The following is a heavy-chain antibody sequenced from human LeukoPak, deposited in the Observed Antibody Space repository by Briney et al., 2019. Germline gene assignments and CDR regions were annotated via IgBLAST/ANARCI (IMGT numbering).Heavy chain of an antibody. V-gene: IGHV4-39*01. J-gene: IGHJ4*02. Sequence: PSETLSLTCTVSGGSISSSSYYWGWIRQPPGKGLEWIGSIYYSGSTYYNPSLKSRVTISVDTSKNRFSLKLSSVTAADTAVYYCARQRYDSTCGYWGQGTLVTVSS. CDR3: ARQRYDSTCGY. CDR1: GGSISSSSYY. D-gene: IGHD3-22*01. CDR2: IYYSGST.